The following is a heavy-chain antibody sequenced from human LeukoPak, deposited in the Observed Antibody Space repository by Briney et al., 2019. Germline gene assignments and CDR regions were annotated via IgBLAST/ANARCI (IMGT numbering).Heavy chain of an antibody. CDR3: AELGITMIGGV. D-gene: IGHD3-10*02. V-gene: IGHV3-21*01. Sequence: PGGSLRLSGAASGSTFSSYGMHWVRQAPGKGLEWVSSISSSSSYIYYADSVKGRFTISRDNAKNSLYLQMNSLRAEDTAVYYCAELGITMIGGVWGKGTTVTISS. CDR2: ISSSSSYI. CDR1: GSTFSSYG. J-gene: IGHJ6*04.